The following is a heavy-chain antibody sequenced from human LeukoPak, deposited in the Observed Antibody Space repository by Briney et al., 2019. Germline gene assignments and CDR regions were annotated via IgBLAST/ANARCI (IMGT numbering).Heavy chain of an antibody. CDR3: AKIGGRSGGYYGGGYQYYYYMDV. CDR1: GFTFINYA. Sequence: PGGSLRLSCAASGFTFINYAMSWVRQAPGKGLEWVSASSGSDGSTYYADSVKGRFTISRDNSKNTLYLQMNSLRAEDTAVYYCAKIGGRSGGYYGGGYQYYYYMDVWGKGTTVTVSS. J-gene: IGHJ6*03. D-gene: IGHD1-26*01. V-gene: IGHV3-23*01. CDR2: SSGSDGST.